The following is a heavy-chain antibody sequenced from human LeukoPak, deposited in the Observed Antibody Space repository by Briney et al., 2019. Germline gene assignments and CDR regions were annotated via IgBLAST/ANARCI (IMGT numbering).Heavy chain of an antibody. CDR3: AKENGDDYYDSSGYYPGAFDI. D-gene: IGHD3-22*01. CDR2: ISGDGGST. Sequence: GGSLRLSCAASGFTFDDYAMHWVRQAPGKGLEWVSLISGDGGSTYYADSVKGRFTISRENSKNSLYLQMNSLRTEDTALYYCAKENGDDYYDSSGYYPGAFDIWGQGTIVTVSS. J-gene: IGHJ3*02. V-gene: IGHV3-43*02. CDR1: GFTFDDYA.